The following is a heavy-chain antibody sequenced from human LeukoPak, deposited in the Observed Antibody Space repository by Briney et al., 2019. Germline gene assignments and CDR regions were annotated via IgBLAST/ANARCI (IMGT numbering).Heavy chain of an antibody. V-gene: IGHV3-11*01. CDR3: ARGHLVLDV. J-gene: IGHJ6*02. CDR2: TSTSGTST. Sequence: GGSLRLSCAASGFTFSAHYMSWIRQAPGKGLEWISHTSTSGTSTYHADPVKGRFTISRDDAKNSLNLQMDSLRAEDTAVYYCARGHLVLDVWGRGTTVTVSS. CDR1: GFTFSAHY. D-gene: IGHD3-16*01.